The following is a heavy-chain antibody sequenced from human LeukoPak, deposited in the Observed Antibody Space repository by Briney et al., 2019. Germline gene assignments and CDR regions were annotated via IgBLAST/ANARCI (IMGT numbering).Heavy chain of an antibody. D-gene: IGHD6-13*01. CDR3: ARGGRGSSWFDN. CDR1: GFTFRSYD. V-gene: IGHV3-13*01. J-gene: IGHJ4*02. Sequence: GGSLRLSCAASGFTFRSYDMHWVRQATGTGLEWVSAISTTGDTYYPDSVKGRFTISRENAKNSLYLQMTALRAGDTAVYYCARGGRGSSWFDNWGQGTLVTVSS. CDR2: ISTTGDT.